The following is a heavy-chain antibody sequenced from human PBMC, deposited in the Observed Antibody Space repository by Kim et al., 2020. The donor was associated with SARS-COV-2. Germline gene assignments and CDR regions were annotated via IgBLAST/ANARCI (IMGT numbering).Heavy chain of an antibody. J-gene: IGHJ5*02. Sequence: STYYTPSLKSRVSISLDTSKNQFSLKLTSVTAADTAVFYCAKSTGGDWFDPWGQGTLVTVSS. CDR3: AKSTGGDWFDP. V-gene: IGHV4-30-2*05. CDR2: ST. D-gene: IGHD3-10*01.